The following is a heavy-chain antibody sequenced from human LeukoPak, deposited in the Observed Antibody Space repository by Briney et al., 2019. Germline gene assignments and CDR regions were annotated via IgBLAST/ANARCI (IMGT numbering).Heavy chain of an antibody. CDR1: GFTFSSYA. Sequence: GGSLRLSCAASGFTFSSYAMSWVRQAPGKGLEWVSAISGSGGSTYYADSVKGRFTISRDNSKNTLYLQMNSLRAEDTAVYYCATTPPSVTSHLVDYWGQGTLVTVSS. D-gene: IGHD4-17*01. V-gene: IGHV3-23*01. CDR3: ATTPPSVTSHLVDY. J-gene: IGHJ4*02. CDR2: ISGSGGST.